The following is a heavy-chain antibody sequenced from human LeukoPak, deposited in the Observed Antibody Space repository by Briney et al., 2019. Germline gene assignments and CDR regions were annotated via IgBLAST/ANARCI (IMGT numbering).Heavy chain of an antibody. D-gene: IGHD2-2*02. CDR3: ARYTFRAVDI. CDR2: IYRDGYT. J-gene: IGHJ3*02. Sequence: GGSLRLSCAASGLSLSVNYMTWVRQSPGKGLEWLSNIYRDGYTYYADSVNGRFSISRDDYKNTLYLEMNSLRAEDTALYYCARYTFRAVDIWGQGSMVTVSS. CDR1: GLSLSVNY. V-gene: IGHV3-53*01.